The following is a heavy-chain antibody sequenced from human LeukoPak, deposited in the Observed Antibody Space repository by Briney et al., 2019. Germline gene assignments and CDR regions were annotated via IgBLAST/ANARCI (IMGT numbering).Heavy chain of an antibody. CDR1: GGSISSYY. J-gene: IGHJ3*02. CDR2: IYTSGST. V-gene: IGHV4-4*07. Sequence: SETLSLTCTVSGGSISSYYWSWIRQPAGKGLEWIGRIYTSGSTNYNPSLKSRVTMSVDTSKNQFSLKLSSVTAADTAVYYCAREITIFGVVIDAAFDIWGQGTMVTVSS. D-gene: IGHD3-3*01. CDR3: AREITIFGVVIDAAFDI.